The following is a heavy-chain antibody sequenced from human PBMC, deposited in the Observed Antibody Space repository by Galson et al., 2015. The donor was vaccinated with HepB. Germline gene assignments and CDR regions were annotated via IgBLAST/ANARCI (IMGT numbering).Heavy chain of an antibody. D-gene: IGHD6-6*01. J-gene: IGHJ6*02. CDR3: AREGAARPWADYYYYGMDV. Sequence: SLRLSCAASEFTFSSYAMHWVRQAPGKGLEWVAVISYDGSNKYYADSVKGRFTISRDNSKNTLYLQMNSLRAEDTAVYYCAREGAARPWADYYYYGMDVWGQGTTVTVSS. V-gene: IGHV3-30-3*01. CDR1: EFTFSSYA. CDR2: ISYDGSNK.